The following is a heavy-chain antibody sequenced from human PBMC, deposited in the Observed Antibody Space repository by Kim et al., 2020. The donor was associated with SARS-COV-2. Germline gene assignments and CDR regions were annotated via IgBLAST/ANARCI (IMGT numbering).Heavy chain of an antibody. Sequence: ASVKVSCKASGYTFTSYAMHWVRQAPGQRLEWMGWINAGNGNTKYSQKFQGRVTITRDTSASTAYMELSSLRSEDTAVYYCARDYRGYSGYDSLGWFDPWGQGTLVTVSS. D-gene: IGHD5-12*01. V-gene: IGHV1-3*01. J-gene: IGHJ5*02. CDR1: GYTFTSYA. CDR3: ARDYRGYSGYDSLGWFDP. CDR2: INAGNGNT.